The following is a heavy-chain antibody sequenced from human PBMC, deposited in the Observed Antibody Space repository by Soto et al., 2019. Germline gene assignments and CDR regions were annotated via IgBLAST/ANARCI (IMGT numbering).Heavy chain of an antibody. J-gene: IGHJ6*02. Sequence: QVQLVQSGAEVKKPGSSVKVSCKASGGTFSSYAISWVRQAPGQGLEWMGGIIPIFGTANYAQKCQGRVTITADESTSTAYMELSSLRSEDTAVYYCARGIAVAGEGYSYGMDVWGQGTTVTVSS. CDR2: IIPIFGTA. V-gene: IGHV1-69*01. CDR1: GGTFSSYA. D-gene: IGHD6-19*01. CDR3: ARGIAVAGEGYSYGMDV.